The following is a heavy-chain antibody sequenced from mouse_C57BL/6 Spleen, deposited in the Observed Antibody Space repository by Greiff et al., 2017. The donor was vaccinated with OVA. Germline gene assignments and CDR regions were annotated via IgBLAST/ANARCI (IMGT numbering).Heavy chain of an antibody. D-gene: IGHD1-1*02. CDR3: ARSMANYFDY. Sequence: QVQLQQPGAELVRPGSSVKLSCKASGYTFTSYWMDWVKQRPGQGLEWIGNIYPSDSETHYNQKFKDKATLTVDKSSSTAYMQLSSLTSEDSAVYYCARSMANYFDYWGQGTTLTVSS. J-gene: IGHJ2*01. V-gene: IGHV1-61*01. CDR2: IYPSDSET. CDR1: GYTFTSYW.